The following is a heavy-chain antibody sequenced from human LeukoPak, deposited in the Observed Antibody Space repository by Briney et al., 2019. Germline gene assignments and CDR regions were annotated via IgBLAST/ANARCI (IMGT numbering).Heavy chain of an antibody. CDR1: GGFISGYY. Sequence: TSDTLSLTCAVYGGFISGYYWTWIRQPPGKGLEWIGEINHSGSTNYNPSLKSRVTISVDTSKHQFSLKLSSVTAADTAVYYCARLMVASIRKEFAYWGQGTLVTVPS. J-gene: IGHJ4*02. V-gene: IGHV4-34*01. CDR2: INHSGST. D-gene: IGHD2-8*01. CDR3: ARLMVASIRKEFAY.